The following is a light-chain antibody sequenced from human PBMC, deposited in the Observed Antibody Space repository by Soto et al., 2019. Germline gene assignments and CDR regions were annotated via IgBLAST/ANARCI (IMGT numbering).Light chain of an antibody. Sequence: QSALTQPVSVSGSPGQSITISCTGTSSDVGGYNYVSWYQQHPGKAPKLMIYDVSNRPSGVSNRFSGSKSGNTASLTISGLQAEDEADYYCSSYTSSSTPLVFGTGTKVTVL. CDR3: SSYTSSSTPLV. V-gene: IGLV2-14*01. J-gene: IGLJ1*01. CDR1: SSDVGGYNY. CDR2: DVS.